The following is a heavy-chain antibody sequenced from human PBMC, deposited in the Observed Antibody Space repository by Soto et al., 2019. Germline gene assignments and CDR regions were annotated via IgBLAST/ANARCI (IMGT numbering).Heavy chain of an antibody. CDR2: ISYDGSNK. J-gene: IGHJ4*02. CDR1: GFTFSNYG. Sequence: QVQLVESGGGVVQPGRSLRLSCAASGFTFSNYGMHWVRQAPGKGLEWVAVISYDGSNKYYADSVTGRFDVSRDNSKNPLYLQTNSLRAKDTAVYYCAKDFSGFSDYWGQGTLVTVSS. V-gene: IGHV3-30*18. D-gene: IGHD3-22*01. CDR3: AKDFSGFSDY.